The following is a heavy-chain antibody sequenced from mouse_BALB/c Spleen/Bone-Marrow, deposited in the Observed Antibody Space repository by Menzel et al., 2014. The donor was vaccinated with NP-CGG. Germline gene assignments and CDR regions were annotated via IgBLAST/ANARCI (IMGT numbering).Heavy chain of an antibody. J-gene: IGHJ3*01. D-gene: IGHD2-4*01. Sequence: VKLMESGPELVRPGVSVKISCKGSGYTFTDYAMHWVKQSHAKSLEWIGVISTYSGNTNYNQKFKGKATMTVDKSSSTAYTELARLTSEDSAIYYCARGIYYDSTWFAYWGQGTLVTVSA. V-gene: IGHV1-67*01. CDR2: ISTYSGNT. CDR3: ARGIYYDSTWFAY. CDR1: GYTFTDYA.